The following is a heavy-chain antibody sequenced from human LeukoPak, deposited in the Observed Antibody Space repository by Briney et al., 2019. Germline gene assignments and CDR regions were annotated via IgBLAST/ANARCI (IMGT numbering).Heavy chain of an antibody. Sequence: SETLSLTCTVSGGPISSYYWSWIRQPPGKGLEWIGYIYYGGSTNYNPSLKSRVTISVDTSKNQFSLKLSSVTAADTAVYYCASVTFGGVIVDYWGQGTLVTVSS. CDR1: GGPISSYY. D-gene: IGHD3-16*02. J-gene: IGHJ4*02. CDR3: ASVTFGGVIVDY. CDR2: IYYGGST. V-gene: IGHV4-59*01.